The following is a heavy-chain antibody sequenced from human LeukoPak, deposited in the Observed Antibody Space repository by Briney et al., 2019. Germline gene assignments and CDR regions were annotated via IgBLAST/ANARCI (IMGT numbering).Heavy chain of an antibody. V-gene: IGHV4-61*02. CDR3: ARVTIFGVVFDP. J-gene: IGHJ5*02. D-gene: IGHD3-3*01. CDR2: IYTSGST. Sequence: PSQTLSLTCTVSGGSISSGSYYWSWIRQPAGKGLEWIGRIYTSGSTNYNPSPKSRVTISVDTSQYQFSLKLTSVTAADTAVYYCARVTIFGVVFDPWGQGTLVTVSS. CDR1: GGSISSGSYY.